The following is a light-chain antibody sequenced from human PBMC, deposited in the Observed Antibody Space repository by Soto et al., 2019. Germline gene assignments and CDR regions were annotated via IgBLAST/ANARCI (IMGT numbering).Light chain of an antibody. CDR3: HQASSFPLS. CDR2: KAS. CDR1: QVISSW. J-gene: IGKJ4*01. Sequence: DIQMTQSPSSVSASVGDTVTVSCQASQVISSWLAWYQQKPGRAPNLLIYKASTLQTGVPSRFSGSGSGTDFTLTITNLQPEDFATYYCHQASSFPLSFGGGTKVEIK. V-gene: IGKV1-12*01.